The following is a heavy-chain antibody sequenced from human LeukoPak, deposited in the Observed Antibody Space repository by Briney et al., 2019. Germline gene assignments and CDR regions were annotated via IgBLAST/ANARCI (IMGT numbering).Heavy chain of an antibody. D-gene: IGHD3-3*01. CDR1: GFTFSSYA. CDR3: AKMRDFWSGYLGYFDL. J-gene: IGHJ2*01. CDR2: ISAGGSST. V-gene: IGHV3-23*01. Sequence: PGGSLRLSCAASGFTFSSYAMSWVRQAPGKGLDWVSAISAGGSSTYSADSVKGRFTISRDNSKNTLYLRMNSLRAEDTAVYYCAKMRDFWSGYLGYFDLWGRGTLVTVSS.